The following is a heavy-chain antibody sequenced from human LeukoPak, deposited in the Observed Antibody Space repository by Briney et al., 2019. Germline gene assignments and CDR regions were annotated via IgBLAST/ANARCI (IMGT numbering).Heavy chain of an antibody. D-gene: IGHD3-10*01. CDR1: GGTFSSYA. CDR3: ARVGFPDMTIDY. J-gene: IGHJ4*02. V-gene: IGHV1-69*04. CDR2: IIPILGIA. Sequence: ASVKVSCKASGGTFSSYAISWVRQAPGQGLEWMGRIIPILGIANYAQKFQGRVTMTRDTSTSTVYMELSSLRSEDTAVYYCARVGFPDMTIDYWGQGTLVTVSS.